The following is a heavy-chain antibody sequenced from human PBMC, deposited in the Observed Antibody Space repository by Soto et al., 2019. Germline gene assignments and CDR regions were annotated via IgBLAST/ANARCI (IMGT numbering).Heavy chain of an antibody. V-gene: IGHV1-69*13. Sequence: SVKVSCKASGGTFSSYAISWVRQAPGQGLEWMGGIIPIFGTANYAQKFQGRVTITADESTSTAYMELSSLRSEDTAVYYCARDYGDFHNWFDPWGQGTLVTVSS. CDR2: IIPIFGTA. CDR3: ARDYGDFHNWFDP. D-gene: IGHD4-17*01. J-gene: IGHJ5*02. CDR1: GGTFSSYA.